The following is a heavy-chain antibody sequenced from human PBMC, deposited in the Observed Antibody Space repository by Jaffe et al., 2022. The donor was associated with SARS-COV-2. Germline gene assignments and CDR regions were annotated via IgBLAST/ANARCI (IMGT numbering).Heavy chain of an antibody. Sequence: QVQLVQSGAEVKKPGASVKVSCKASGYTFTGYYMHWVRQAPGQGLEWMGWINPNSGGTNYAQKFQGRVTMTRDTSISTAYMELSRLRSDDTAVYYCARDPLRFLEWLPSYYFDYWGQGTLVTVSS. V-gene: IGHV1-2*02. CDR3: ARDPLRFLEWLPSYYFDY. CDR1: GYTFTGYY. J-gene: IGHJ4*02. D-gene: IGHD3-3*01. CDR2: INPNSGGT.